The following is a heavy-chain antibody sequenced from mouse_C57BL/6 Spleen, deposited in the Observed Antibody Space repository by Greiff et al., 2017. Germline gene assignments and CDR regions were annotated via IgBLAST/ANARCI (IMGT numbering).Heavy chain of an antibody. CDR2: INPGSGGT. D-gene: IGHD1-1*01. CDR3: ARTTVVAHWYFDV. J-gene: IGHJ1*03. Sequence: QVHVKQSGAELVRPGTSVKVSCKASGYAFTNYLIEWVKQRPGQGLEWIGVINPGSGGTNYNEKFKGKATLTADKSSSTAYMQLSSLTSEDSAVYFCARTTVVAHWYFDVWGTGTTVTVSS. CDR1: GYAFTNYL. V-gene: IGHV1-54*01.